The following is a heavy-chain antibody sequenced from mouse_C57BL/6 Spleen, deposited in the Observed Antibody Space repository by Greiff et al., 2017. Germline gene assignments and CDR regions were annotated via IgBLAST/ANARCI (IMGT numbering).Heavy chain of an antibody. D-gene: IGHD2-3*01. V-gene: IGHV14-4*01. Sequence: VQLKESGAELVRPGAPVKLSCTASGFNIKDDYMHWVKQRPEQGLEWIGWIDPANGDTEYASKFQGKATITADTSSNTAYLQLSSLTSEDTAVYYCTTEDGLFAYWGQGTLVTVSA. CDR2: IDPANGDT. J-gene: IGHJ3*01. CDR1: GFNIKDDY. CDR3: TTEDGLFAY.